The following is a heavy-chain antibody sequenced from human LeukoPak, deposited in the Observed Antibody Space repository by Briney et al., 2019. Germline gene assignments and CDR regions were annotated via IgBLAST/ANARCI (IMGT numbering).Heavy chain of an antibody. CDR1: GFTFGDYS. Sequence: GGSLRLSCSASGFTFGDYSMSWFCEAPGRGLEWGGLIRSKAYGGTAEYPACVKGRFTISRDDTESIAYLQMDSLKTEDTAVYYCSREIRYFDWFQADYWGQGTLVTVSS. CDR2: IRSKAYGGTA. V-gene: IGHV3-49*03. CDR3: SREIRYFDWFQADY. D-gene: IGHD3-9*01. J-gene: IGHJ4*02.